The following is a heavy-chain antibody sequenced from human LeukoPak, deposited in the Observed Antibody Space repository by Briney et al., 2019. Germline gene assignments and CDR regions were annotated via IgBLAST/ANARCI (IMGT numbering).Heavy chain of an antibody. J-gene: IGHJ4*02. CDR2: ISGSGGGT. V-gene: IGHV3-23*01. Sequence: PGGSLRLFCAASGFTFNSYAMSWVRQAPEKGLEWVATISGSGGGTYYADSVKGRFTISRDDSKNTLYLQMNSLRAEDTAVYYCAKDLGRYRNNYFDYWGQGTLVTVSS. CDR1: GFTFNSYA. D-gene: IGHD1-26*01. CDR3: AKDLGRYRNNYFDY.